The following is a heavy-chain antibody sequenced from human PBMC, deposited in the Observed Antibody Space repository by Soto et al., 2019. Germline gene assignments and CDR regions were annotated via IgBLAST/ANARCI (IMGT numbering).Heavy chain of an antibody. J-gene: IGHJ5*02. V-gene: IGHV3-21*01. CDR3: ARDHLLAAAGQIGTWFDP. CDR2: ISSSSSYI. CDR1: GFTFSSYS. D-gene: IGHD6-13*01. Sequence: EVQLVESGGGLVKPGGSLRLSCAASGFTFSSYSMNWVRQAPGKGLEWVSSISSSSSYIYYADSVKGRFTISRDNAKNSLYLQMNSLRAEDTAVYYCARDHLLAAAGQIGTWFDPWGQGTLVTVSS.